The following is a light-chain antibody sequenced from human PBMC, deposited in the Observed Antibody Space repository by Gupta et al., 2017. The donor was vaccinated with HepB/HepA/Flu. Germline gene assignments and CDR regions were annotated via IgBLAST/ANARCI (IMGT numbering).Light chain of an antibody. CDR3: QQYKSEPWT. Sequence: IQLPQSPSTVSASVGDRVTITCRASQSMSSWLAWYQQKPGKAPKLLIYKASSLESGVPARFSGRGSGTDFTLTISSLQTDDVATYYCQQYKSEPWTFGQGTKVEIK. J-gene: IGKJ1*01. CDR2: KAS. V-gene: IGKV1-5*03. CDR1: QSMSSW.